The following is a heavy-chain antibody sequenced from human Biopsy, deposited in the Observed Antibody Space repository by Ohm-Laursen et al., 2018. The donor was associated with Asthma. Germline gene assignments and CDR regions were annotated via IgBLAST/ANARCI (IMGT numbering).Heavy chain of an antibody. Sequence: SVKVSCKTSGYTFNSAGITWARQAPGQGPEWMGWISVYNSNIKVAQKLQDRVTMITDTSTSTAYMELRSLRSDDTSVYFCARAVDYSHYYGIDVWGQGTTVTVS. CDR1: GYTFNSAG. J-gene: IGHJ6*02. V-gene: IGHV1-18*01. D-gene: IGHD3-10*01. CDR3: ARAVDYSHYYGIDV. CDR2: ISVYNSNI.